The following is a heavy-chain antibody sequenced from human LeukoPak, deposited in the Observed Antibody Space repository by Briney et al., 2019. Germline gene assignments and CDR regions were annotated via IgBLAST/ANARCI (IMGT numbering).Heavy chain of an antibody. J-gene: IGHJ4*02. V-gene: IGHV5-10-1*01. D-gene: IGHD3-22*01. Sequence: GESLQISCQGSGYGFTSYWISWVRQMPGKGLEWMGRIDPDDSYTNFSPSFQGHVTISADKYISTAYLQWSSLRASDTAMYYCARHLPSTLYYDSSSYPPDDYWGQGTLVTVSS. CDR2: IDPDDSYT. CDR3: ARHLPSTLYYDSSSYPPDDY. CDR1: GYGFTSYW.